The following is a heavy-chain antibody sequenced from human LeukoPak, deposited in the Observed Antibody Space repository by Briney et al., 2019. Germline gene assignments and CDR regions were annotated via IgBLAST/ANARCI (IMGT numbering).Heavy chain of an antibody. V-gene: IGHV1-8*01. Sequence: ASVKVSCNASGYTFTRNDINWVRHGPGQGLEMMAWMNPSSGKTGYAYQFQDRVTMTRNTSIRTAYMELISLRSDDTAVYYCMRAPDYWGLGTLVTVST. CDR1: GYTFTRND. D-gene: IGHD5-12*01. J-gene: IGHJ4*02. CDR3: MRAPDY. CDR2: MNPSSGKT.